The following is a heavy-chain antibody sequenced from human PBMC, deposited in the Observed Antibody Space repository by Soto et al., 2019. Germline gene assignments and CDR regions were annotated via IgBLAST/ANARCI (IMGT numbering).Heavy chain of an antibody. D-gene: IGHD2-8*02. CDR3: ARTSFYDKTGVFDY. J-gene: IGHJ4*02. Sequence: PWGSLRLSCAASGFIFSNYGMHWVRQAPGKGLEWVAVIWNDGSKAYYVDSVKGRFTISRDNLRNTVSLQMSGLRADDTAVYYCARTSFYDKTGVFDYWGQGTLVTVSS. CDR2: IWNDGSKA. CDR1: GFIFSNYG. V-gene: IGHV3-33*01.